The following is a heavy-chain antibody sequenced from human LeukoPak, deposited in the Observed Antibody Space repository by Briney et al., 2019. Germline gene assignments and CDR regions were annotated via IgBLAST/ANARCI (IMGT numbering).Heavy chain of an antibody. Sequence: SGGSLRLSCAASGFTFSSYSMNWVRQAPGKGLEWVSSISSSSSYIYYADSVKGRFTISRDNAKNSLYLQMNSLRAEDTALYYCAKDTGEGSAGGAFDIWGQGTMVTVSS. V-gene: IGHV3-21*04. D-gene: IGHD1-26*01. CDR2: ISSSSSYI. CDR1: GFTFSSYS. CDR3: AKDTGEGSAGGAFDI. J-gene: IGHJ3*02.